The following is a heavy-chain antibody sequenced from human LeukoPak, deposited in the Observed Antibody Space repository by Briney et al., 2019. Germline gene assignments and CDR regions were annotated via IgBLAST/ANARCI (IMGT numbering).Heavy chain of an antibody. CDR2: ISGSGGST. V-gene: IGHV3-23*01. CDR1: GFTVSSNS. Sequence: PGGSLRLSCTVSGFTVSSNSMSWVRQAPGKGLEWVSAISGSGGSTNSADSVKGRFTISRDNARNSVYLQMTRLRAEDAAVYYCGRDSQSGYSGSWYQLAQIDSWGQGTLVTVSS. J-gene: IGHJ4*02. CDR3: GRDSQSGYSGSWYQLAQIDS. D-gene: IGHD5-12*01.